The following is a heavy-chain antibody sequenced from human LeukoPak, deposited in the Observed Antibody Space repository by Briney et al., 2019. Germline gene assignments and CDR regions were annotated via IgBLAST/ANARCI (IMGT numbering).Heavy chain of an antibody. Sequence: GGSLRLSCAASGFTFSSYGMHWVRQAPGKGLEWVAFIRYDGSNKYYADSVKGRFTISRDNSKKTLYLQMNSLRAEDTAVYYCAKDLAYHYGVLDAFDIWGQGTMVTVSS. V-gene: IGHV3-30*02. CDR3: AKDLAYHYGVLDAFDI. CDR2: IRYDGSNK. J-gene: IGHJ3*02. D-gene: IGHD4-17*01. CDR1: GFTFSSYG.